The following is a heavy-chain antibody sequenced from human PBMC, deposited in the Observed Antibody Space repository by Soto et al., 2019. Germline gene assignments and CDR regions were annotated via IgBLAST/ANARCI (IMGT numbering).Heavy chain of an antibody. CDR3: ARERIAARPTSYYYYGMDV. CDR2: IIPIFGTA. V-gene: IGHV1-69*01. CDR1: GGTFSSYA. Sequence: QVQLVQSGAEVKKPGSSVKVSCKASGGTFSSYAISWVRQAPGQGLEWMGGIIPIFGTANYAQKFQGRVTITADESTSTAYMERSSLRSEDTAVYYCARERIAARPTSYYYYGMDVWGQGTTVTVSS. D-gene: IGHD6-6*01. J-gene: IGHJ6*02.